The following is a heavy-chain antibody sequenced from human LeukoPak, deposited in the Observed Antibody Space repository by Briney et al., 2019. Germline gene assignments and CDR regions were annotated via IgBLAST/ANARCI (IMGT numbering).Heavy chain of an antibody. CDR1: GYTFTSYG. D-gene: IGHD2-15*01. V-gene: IGHV1-18*01. Sequence: ASVKVSCKASGYTFTSYGISWVRQAPGQGLGWMGWISAYNGNTNYAQMLQGRVTMTTDTSTSTAYMELRSLESDDTAVYYCARGDCSGGSCYLPEYLQHWGQGTLVTVSS. J-gene: IGHJ1*01. CDR3: ARGDCSGGSCYLPEYLQH. CDR2: ISAYNGNT.